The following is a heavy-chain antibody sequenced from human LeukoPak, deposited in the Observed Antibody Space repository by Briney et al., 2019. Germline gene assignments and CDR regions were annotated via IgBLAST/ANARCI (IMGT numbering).Heavy chain of an antibody. CDR1: GGSISSYY. J-gene: IGHJ4*02. D-gene: IGHD3-10*01. V-gene: IGHV4-59*01. CDR2: IYYSGST. Sequence: SETLSLTCTVSGGSISSYYWSWIRQPPGKGLEWIGYIYYSGSTNYNPSLKSRVTISVDTSKNQFSLKLSSVTAADTAVYYCARGSLWFGELLSPFAFDYWGQGTLVTVSS. CDR3: ARGSLWFGELLSPFAFDY.